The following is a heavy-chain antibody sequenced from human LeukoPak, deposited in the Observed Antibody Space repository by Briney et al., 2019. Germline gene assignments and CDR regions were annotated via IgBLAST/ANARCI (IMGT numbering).Heavy chain of an antibody. CDR2: IYYSGST. V-gene: IGHV4-59*12. J-gene: IGHJ6*04. CDR1: GGSISSYY. CDR3: ARDGVDSSSWYSVKDV. Sequence: SETLSLTCTVSGGSISSYYWSWIRQPPGKGLEWIGSIYYSGSTYYNPSLKSRVTISVDTSKNQFSLKLSSVTAADTAVYYCARDGVDSSSWYSVKDVWGKGTTVTVSS. D-gene: IGHD6-13*01.